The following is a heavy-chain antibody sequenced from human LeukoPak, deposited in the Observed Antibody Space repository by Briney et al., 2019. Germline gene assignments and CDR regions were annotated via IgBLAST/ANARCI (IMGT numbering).Heavy chain of an antibody. CDR3: ANIASSSWYTPMDY. D-gene: IGHD6-13*01. CDR1: GFHFSSYG. CDR2: ISYDGSNK. V-gene: IGHV3-30*18. Sequence: PGGSLRLSCAASGFHFSSYGMHWVRQAPGKGLEWVAVISYDGSNKSYADSVEGRFTISRDNSKNTLYLQMNSLRAEDTAVYYCANIASSSWYTPMDYWGQGTLVTVSS. J-gene: IGHJ4*02.